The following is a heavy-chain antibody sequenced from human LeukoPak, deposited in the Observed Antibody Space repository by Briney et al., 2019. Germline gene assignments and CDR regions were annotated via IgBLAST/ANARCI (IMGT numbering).Heavy chain of an antibody. CDR1: GYTFTGYY. V-gene: IGHV1-2*02. CDR2: INTNNGGT. J-gene: IGHJ4*02. Sequence: ASVKVSCKASGYTFTGYYIHWVRQAPGQGLEWMGWINTNNGGTKYAQKFQGRVTMTRDTPISTACMELSRLGSDDTAVYYCARDFDEVGATVLDYWGQGTLVTVSS. D-gene: IGHD1-26*01. CDR3: ARDFDEVGATVLDY.